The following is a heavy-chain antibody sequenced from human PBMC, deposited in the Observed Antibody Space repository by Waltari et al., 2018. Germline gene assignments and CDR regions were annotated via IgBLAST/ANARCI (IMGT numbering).Heavy chain of an antibody. J-gene: IGHJ4*02. CDR1: GGSIGSSHNY. D-gene: IGHD1-26*01. Sequence: QLQLQESGPGLVQPSATLSLTCTVSGGSIGSSHNYWCWFRQPPGKGLEWIGSIYYSGNTYYNPSLKSRVTISVDTSKNQFSLRLSSATAADTAVYYCARSGTYRGYFDYWGQGTLVTVSS. CDR2: IYYSGNT. CDR3: ARSGTYRGYFDY. V-gene: IGHV4-39*01.